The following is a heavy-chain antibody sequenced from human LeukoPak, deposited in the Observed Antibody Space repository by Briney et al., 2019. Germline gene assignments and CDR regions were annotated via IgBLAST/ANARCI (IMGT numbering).Heavy chain of an antibody. CDR1: GGSISSSTYY. V-gene: IGHV4-39*01. D-gene: IGHD3-10*01. CDR2: IYYSGST. J-gene: IGHJ6*03. Sequence: ASETLSLTCTVSGGSISSSTYYWGWIRQPPGKGLEWIGTIYYSGSTYYNPSLKSRVTISVDTSKNQFSLKLSSVTAADTAVYYCARHGRGSGSYWLPYYYYMDVWGKGTTVTISS. CDR3: ARHGRGSGSYWLPYYYYMDV.